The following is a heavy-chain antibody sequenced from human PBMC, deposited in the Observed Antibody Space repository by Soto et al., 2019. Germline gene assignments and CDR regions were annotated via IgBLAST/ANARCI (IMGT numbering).Heavy chain of an antibody. CDR2: IYHSGST. J-gene: IGHJ6*02. CDR3: ARAPRSYYDFWSGYYTGDYYYYGMDV. Sequence: LSLTCAVSGGSISSSNWWSWVRQPPGKGLEWIGEIYHSGSTNYNPSLKSRVTISVDRSKNQFSLKLSSVTAADTAVYYCARAPRSYYDFWSGYYTGDYYYYGMDVWGQGTTVTVSS. CDR1: GGSISSSNW. V-gene: IGHV4-4*02. D-gene: IGHD3-3*01.